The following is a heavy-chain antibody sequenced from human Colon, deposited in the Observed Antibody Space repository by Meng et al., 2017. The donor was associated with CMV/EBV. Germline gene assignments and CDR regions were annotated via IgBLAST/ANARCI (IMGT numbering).Heavy chain of an antibody. J-gene: IGHJ4*02. CDR1: GYNFMNAG. CDR3: ARGGVLSFGETEDY. D-gene: IGHD3-10*01. CDR2: ISPYNNK. Sequence: CEGSGYNFMNAGINWVRQAPGQGLEWVGWISPYNNKNSAQNLRDRITLSTDTSTNTAYMELRSLRSDDTALYYCARGGVLSFGETEDYWGQGTLVTVSS. V-gene: IGHV1-18*01.